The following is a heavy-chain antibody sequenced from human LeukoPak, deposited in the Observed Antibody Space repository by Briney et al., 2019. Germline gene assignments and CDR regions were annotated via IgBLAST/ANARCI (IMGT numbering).Heavy chain of an antibody. CDR1: GFTFSSYE. D-gene: IGHD3-22*01. J-gene: IGHJ3*02. CDR3: ARDSTYYYDSSGYYPSGAFDI. CDR2: ISSSGSTI. V-gene: IGHV3-48*03. Sequence: PGGSLRLSCAASGFTFSSYEMNWVRQAPGKGLEWVSYISSSGSTIYYADSVKGRFTISRDNAKNSLYLQMNSLRAEDTAVYYCARDSTYYYDSSGYYPSGAFDIWGQGTMVTVSS.